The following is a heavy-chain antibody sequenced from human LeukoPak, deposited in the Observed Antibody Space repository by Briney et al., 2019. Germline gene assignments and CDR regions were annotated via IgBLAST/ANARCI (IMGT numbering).Heavy chain of an antibody. V-gene: IGHV1-46*04. CDR2: IHPSGGST. Sequence: ASVKVSCKASGYTFINFYMHWVRQAPGQGLEWMGRIHPSGGSTSYAQKLHGRVTMTSDTSINTLYMELNSLASEDTAVYYCARQEVTSGPRIEYWGQGTLVTVSS. D-gene: IGHD2-15*01. CDR1: GYTFINFY. CDR3: ARQEVTSGPRIEY. J-gene: IGHJ4*02.